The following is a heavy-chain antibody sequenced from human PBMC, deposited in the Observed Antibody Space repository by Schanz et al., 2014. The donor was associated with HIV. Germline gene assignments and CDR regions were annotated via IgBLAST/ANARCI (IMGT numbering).Heavy chain of an antibody. CDR1: GGSLSGDY. V-gene: IGHV4-34*02. J-gene: IGHJ4*03. D-gene: IGHD3-16*01. CDR3: AKDGGRMGGQRQLFAY. Sequence: QVRLQQWGVGLLKPSETLSLTCAVYGGSLSGDYWTWLRQSPGKALEWIGEINDSGRASINPSLKSRVTMSVDTSKNQFSLKLSSVTAADTAFYYCAKDGGRMGGQRQLFAYWGHGTLVTVSS. CDR2: INDSGRA.